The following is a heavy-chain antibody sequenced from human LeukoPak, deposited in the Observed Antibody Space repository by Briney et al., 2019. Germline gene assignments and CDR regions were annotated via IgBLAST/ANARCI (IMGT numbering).Heavy chain of an antibody. V-gene: IGHV3-30*18. CDR1: GFTFNTYS. Sequence: GGSLRLSCAASGFTFNTYSMNWVRQAPGKGLEWVAVISYDGSNKYYTDSVKGRFTISRDNSKNTLYLQMNSLRAEDTAVYYCAKDLTYYYDSSGYNYDLDYWGQGTLVTVSS. CDR2: ISYDGSNK. J-gene: IGHJ4*02. D-gene: IGHD3-22*01. CDR3: AKDLTYYYDSSGYNYDLDY.